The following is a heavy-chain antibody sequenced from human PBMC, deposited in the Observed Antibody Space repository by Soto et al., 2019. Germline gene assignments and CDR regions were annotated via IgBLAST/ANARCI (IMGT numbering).Heavy chain of an antibody. CDR2: ISGSGDNT. Sequence: EVQLLESGGGLVQPGGSLRLSCAASGFTFSSYALNWVRQAPGKGLEWVSVISGSGDNTYYADSVKGRFTISRDNSTNTLYLQMNSLRAADTAVYYCAKDLGTDDFWSAYYTYYYMDVWGKGTTVTVSS. CDR3: AKDLGTDDFWSAYYTYYYMDV. J-gene: IGHJ6*03. D-gene: IGHD3-3*01. V-gene: IGHV3-23*01. CDR1: GFTFSSYA.